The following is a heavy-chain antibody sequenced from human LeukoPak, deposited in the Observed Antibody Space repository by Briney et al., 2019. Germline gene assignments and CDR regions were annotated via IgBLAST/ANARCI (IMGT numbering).Heavy chain of an antibody. CDR2: IDWDDDK. Sequence: KEPGPALVKPTQTLTLTCTFSGFSLSTSGMRVSWIRQPPRKALEWLARIDWDDDKFYSTSLKTRLTISKDTSKNQVVLTMTNMDPVDTATYYCARTNRGSGSINWFDSWGQGTLVTVSS. D-gene: IGHD3-10*01. CDR3: ARTNRGSGSINWFDS. J-gene: IGHJ5*01. CDR1: GFSLSTSGMR. V-gene: IGHV2-70*04.